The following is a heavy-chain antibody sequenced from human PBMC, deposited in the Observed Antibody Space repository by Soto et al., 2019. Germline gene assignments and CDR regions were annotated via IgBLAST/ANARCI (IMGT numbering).Heavy chain of an antibody. V-gene: IGHV1-69*01. CDR1: GGTFSSYA. CDR2: IIPIFGTA. D-gene: IGHD2-2*01. CDR3: AREGCSSTSCYVGSYYGMDV. J-gene: IGHJ6*02. Sequence: QVQLVQSGAEVKKPGSSVKVSCKASGGTFSSYAISWVRQAPGQGLEWMGGIIPIFGTANYAQKFQGRVTITADESTSTAYMELSSLRSEDTAVYCCAREGCSSTSCYVGSYYGMDVWGQGTTVTVSS.